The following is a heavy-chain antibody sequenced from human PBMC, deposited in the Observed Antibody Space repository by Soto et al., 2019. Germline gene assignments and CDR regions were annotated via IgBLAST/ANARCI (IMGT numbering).Heavy chain of an antibody. V-gene: IGHV1-3*01. J-gene: IGHJ4*02. CDR3: AREMGSGWYYFAY. CDR2: INAVNGNT. D-gene: IGHD6-19*01. Sequence: QVQLVQSGAEVKKPGASVKVSCKASGYTFTSYAMHWVRQAPGQRLEWMGWINAVNGNTKYSQKFHVRVTNTWDTSASKAYMELRSLRSEDTAVYYCAREMGSGWYYFAYWGQGTLVTVSS. CDR1: GYTFTSYA.